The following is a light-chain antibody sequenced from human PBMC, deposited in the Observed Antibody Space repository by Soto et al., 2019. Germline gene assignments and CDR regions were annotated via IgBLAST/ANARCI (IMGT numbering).Light chain of an antibody. V-gene: IGKV3-20*01. CDR1: QSVSSY. CDR2: GAS. CDR3: QQYGSSPRT. Sequence: EIVLTQSPGALSLSPGERATLSCGASQSVSSYLAWYQQKPGQAPRLLIYGASTRATGIPDRFSGSGSGTDFTLTISRLEPEDFAVYYCQQYGSSPRTFGQGTKVEIK. J-gene: IGKJ1*01.